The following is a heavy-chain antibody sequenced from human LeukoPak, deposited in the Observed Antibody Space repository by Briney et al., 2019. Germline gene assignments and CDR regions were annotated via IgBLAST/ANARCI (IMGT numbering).Heavy chain of an antibody. Sequence: PGGSLRHSCSASGFTFSNYAMTWVRQAPGKGLEWVSAISSSGSGTWYADSVEGRFTISRDNARNSLYLQMNSLRAEDTAVYYCARDFRRDYVWGSHRYTGPYWGQGTLVTVSS. CDR2: ISSSGSGT. V-gene: IGHV3-23*01. J-gene: IGHJ4*02. D-gene: IGHD3-16*02. CDR3: ARDFRRDYVWGSHRYTGPY. CDR1: GFTFSNYA.